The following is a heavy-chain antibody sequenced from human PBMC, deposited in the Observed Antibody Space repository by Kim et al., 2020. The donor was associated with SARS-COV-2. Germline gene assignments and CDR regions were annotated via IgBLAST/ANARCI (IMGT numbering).Heavy chain of an antibody. Sequence: GSLRLSCAASGFTFHDYSLHWVRQAPGKGLEWVSVITWDGGFTYYADSVKGRFTISRDNSANSLYLDMLSLRTEDTAFYYCAKDPRTSGWYYLDSWGQG. CDR1: GFTFHDYS. J-gene: IGHJ4*02. D-gene: IGHD6-19*01. V-gene: IGHV3-43*01. CDR2: ITWDGGFT. CDR3: AKDPRTSGWYYLDS.